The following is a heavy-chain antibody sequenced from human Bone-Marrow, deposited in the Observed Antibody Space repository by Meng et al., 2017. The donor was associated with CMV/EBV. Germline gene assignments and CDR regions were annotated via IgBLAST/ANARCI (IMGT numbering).Heavy chain of an antibody. CDR2: ISSSSSTI. Sequence: GESLKISCAASGFTFSSYSMNWVRQAPGKGLEWVSYISSSSSTIYYADSVKGRFTISRDNAKNSLYLQMNSLRVEDTAVYYCARVTVCSSTSCYDYWGQGILVTVSS. V-gene: IGHV3-48*04. CDR1: GFTFSSYS. CDR3: ARVTVCSSTSCYDY. J-gene: IGHJ4*02. D-gene: IGHD2-2*01.